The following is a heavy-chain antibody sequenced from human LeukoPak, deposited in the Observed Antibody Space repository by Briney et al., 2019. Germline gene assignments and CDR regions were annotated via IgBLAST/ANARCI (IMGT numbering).Heavy chain of an antibody. V-gene: IGHV1-24*01. CDR2: FDPEDGET. D-gene: IGHD5-12*01. J-gene: IGHJ6*03. Sequence: GASVKVSCKVSGYTLTELSMHWVRQAPGKGLEWMGGFDPEDGETIYAQKFQGRVTITADESTSTVYMEMSSLRSEDTAVFYCATRDGYGGHETYGYYMDVWGKGTTVTVSS. CDR1: GYTLTELS. CDR3: ATRDGYGGHETYGYYMDV.